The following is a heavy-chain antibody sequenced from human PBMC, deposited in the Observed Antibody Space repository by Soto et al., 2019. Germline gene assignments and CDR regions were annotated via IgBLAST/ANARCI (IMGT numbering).Heavy chain of an antibody. CDR3: ARGRGEFAA. J-gene: IGHJ5*02. D-gene: IGHD2-21*01. CDR2: INHSGNT. Sequence: TSETLSLTCAVYGASLSDNYCNWLRQPPGKGLEWIGEINHSGNTNYNPSLRSRVTISIDTSKNQLSLNLRSVSAADTAVYYCARGRGEFAAWGQGTPVTVSS. CDR1: GASLSDNY. V-gene: IGHV4-34*01.